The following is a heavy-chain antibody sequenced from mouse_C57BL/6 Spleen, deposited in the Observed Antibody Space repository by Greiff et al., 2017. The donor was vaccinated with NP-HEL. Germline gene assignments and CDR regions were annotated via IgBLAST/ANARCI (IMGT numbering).Heavy chain of an antibody. D-gene: IGHD2-5*01. CDR3: ARHERTYSNYEAWFAY. CDR1: GYTFTEYT. V-gene: IGHV1-62-2*01. Sequence: QVQLKESGAELVKPGASVKLSCKASGYTFTEYTIHWVKPRSGQGLEWIGWFYPGSGSIKYNEKFKDKATLTADKSSSTVYMELSRLTSEDSAVYFCARHERTYSNYEAWFAYWGQGTLVTVSA. CDR2: FYPGSGSI. J-gene: IGHJ3*01.